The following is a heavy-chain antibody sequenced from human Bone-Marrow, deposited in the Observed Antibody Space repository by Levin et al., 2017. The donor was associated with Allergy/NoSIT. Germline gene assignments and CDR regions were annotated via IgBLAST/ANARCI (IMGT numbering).Heavy chain of an antibody. Sequence: LSLTCAASGFTFSSYAMHWVRQAPGKGLEWVAVISYDGSNKYYADSVKGRFTISRDNSKNTLYLQMNSLRAEDTAVYYCACIAAAGIPYAFDIWGQGTMVTVSS. CDR1: GFTFSSYA. J-gene: IGHJ3*02. CDR2: ISYDGSNK. V-gene: IGHV3-30-3*01. D-gene: IGHD6-13*01. CDR3: ACIAAAGIPYAFDI.